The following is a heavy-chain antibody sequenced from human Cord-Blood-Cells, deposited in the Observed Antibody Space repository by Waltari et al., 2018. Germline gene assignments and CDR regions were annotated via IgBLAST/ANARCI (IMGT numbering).Heavy chain of an antibody. V-gene: IGHV1-24*01. CDR1: GYTLTELS. CDR3: ASQYYDILTGYYYFDY. CDR2: VDPEDGET. Sequence: QVQLVQSGAEVKKPGASVKVSCKVSGYTLTELSMPLVRPAPGKGLEWMGGVDPEDGETIYAQKFQGRVTMTEDTSTDTAYMELSSLRSEDTAVYYCASQYYDILTGYYYFDYWGQGTLVTVSS. J-gene: IGHJ4*02. D-gene: IGHD3-9*01.